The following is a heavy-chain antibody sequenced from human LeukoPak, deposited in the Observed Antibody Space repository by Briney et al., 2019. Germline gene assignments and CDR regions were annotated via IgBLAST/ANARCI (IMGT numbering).Heavy chain of an antibody. CDR2: IGSYAGDT. CDR1: TSY. J-gene: IGHJ5*01. CDR3: ARDFWNFDDSRGYYRDFDS. V-gene: IGHV1-18*01. D-gene: IGHD3-22*01. Sequence: ASVKVSCKATSYISWVRQAPGQGLEWMGWIGSYAGDTYYAQKFQGRVTVTTDTSSSTAYMELRGLRSDDTAVYYCARDFWNFDDSRGYYRDFDSWGQGTLVTVSS.